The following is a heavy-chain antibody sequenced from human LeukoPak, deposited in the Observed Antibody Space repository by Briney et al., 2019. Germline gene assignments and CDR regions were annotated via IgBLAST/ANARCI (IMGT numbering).Heavy chain of an antibody. D-gene: IGHD6-13*01. CDR1: GGSISSGSYY. J-gene: IGHJ4*02. CDR2: IYTSGST. V-gene: IGHV4-61*02. Sequence: SQTLSLTCTVSGGSISSGSYYWSWIRQPAGKGLEWIGRIYTSGSTNYNPSLKSRVTISVDTSKNQFSLKLSSVTAADTAVYYCARDGEAAAGTFDYWGQGTLVTVSS. CDR3: ARDGEAAAGTFDY.